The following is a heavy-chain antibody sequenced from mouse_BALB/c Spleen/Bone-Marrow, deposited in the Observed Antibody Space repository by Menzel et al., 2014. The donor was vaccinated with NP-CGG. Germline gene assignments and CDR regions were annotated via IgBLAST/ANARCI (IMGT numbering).Heavy chain of an antibody. CDR2: INNNGGDT. J-gene: IGHJ3*01. CDR1: GFTFSSYG. Sequence: EVQLVESGGGLVQPGGSLKLSCAASGFTFSSYGMSWVRQTPDKRLEMIATINNNGGDTYYPDSVKGRFTISRDNARNTLYLQMSSLKFEDTAMYYCARVYDYSSWFAYWGQGTLVTVSP. V-gene: IGHV5-6-3*01. D-gene: IGHD2-4*01. CDR3: ARVYDYSSWFAY.